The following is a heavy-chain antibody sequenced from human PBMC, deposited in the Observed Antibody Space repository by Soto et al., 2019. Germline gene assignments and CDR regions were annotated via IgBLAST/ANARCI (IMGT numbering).Heavy chain of an antibody. D-gene: IGHD2-2*01. CDR3: AKGGVRKRYQLLGPYYYGMDV. Sequence: EVQLLESGGGLVQPGGSLRLSCAASGFTFSSYAMSWVRQAPGKGLEWVSAISGSGGSTYYADSVKGRFTISRDNSKNTLYLQMNSLRAEDTAVYYCAKGGVRKRYQLLGPYYYGMDVWGQGTTVTVSS. J-gene: IGHJ6*02. CDR2: ISGSGGST. V-gene: IGHV3-23*01. CDR1: GFTFSSYA.